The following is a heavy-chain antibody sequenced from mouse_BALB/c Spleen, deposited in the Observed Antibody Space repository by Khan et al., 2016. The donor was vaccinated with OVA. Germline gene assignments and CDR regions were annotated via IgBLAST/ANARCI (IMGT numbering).Heavy chain of an antibody. CDR1: GFTFSNFG. J-gene: IGHJ2*01. CDR2: ISGDSSTI. CDR3: ARSFFYGYYLDQ. Sequence: EVVLVESGGGLVQPGGSRKLSCVASGFTFSNFGMYWVRQAPEKGLEWVAYISGDSSTIYYTDTVTGRFTLSRDNPKNTLFLQLTSLGSDDMAMYYCARSFFYGYYLDQWGQGTTLTVSS. V-gene: IGHV5-17*02. D-gene: IGHD1-1*01.